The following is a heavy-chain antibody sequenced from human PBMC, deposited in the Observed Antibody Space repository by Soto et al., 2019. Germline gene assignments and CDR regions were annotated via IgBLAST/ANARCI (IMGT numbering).Heavy chain of an antibody. CDR3: ARHWIAGSSIP. J-gene: IGHJ5*02. V-gene: IGHV4-39*01. Sequence: SETLSLTCIVSGDSISSSSQYWGWIRQPPGKGLEWIGSIHYSGTSYYNPSLKSRVTIFVDTSKNQLSLKLSSVTAADTAVYYCARHWIAGSSIPWGQGTMVT. CDR2: IHYSGTS. CDR1: GDSISSSSQY. D-gene: IGHD2-21*01.